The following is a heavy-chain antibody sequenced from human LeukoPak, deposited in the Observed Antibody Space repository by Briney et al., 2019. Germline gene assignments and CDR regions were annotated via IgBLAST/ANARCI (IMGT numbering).Heavy chain of an antibody. Sequence: GGSLRLSCTVSGFTLSSYEMSWIRQAPGKGLEWVSSIDYDGGSGHYADSVKCRFTISRDNSNNTLFLHLHSLRGEDTAVYYCTRNSGWYGLSWGQGTLVTVSS. CDR2: IDYDGGSG. CDR1: GFTLSSYE. CDR3: TRNSGWYGLS. J-gene: IGHJ1*01. V-gene: IGHV3-23*01. D-gene: IGHD6-19*01.